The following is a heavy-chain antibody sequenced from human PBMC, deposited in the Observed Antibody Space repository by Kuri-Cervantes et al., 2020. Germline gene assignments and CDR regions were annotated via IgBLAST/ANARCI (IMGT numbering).Heavy chain of an antibody. CDR2: IYSGGST. Sequence: GESLKISCAASTFTFSKYWMTWVRQAPGKGLEWVSVIYSGGSTYYADSVKGRFTISRDNSKTTLYLQMSSLRAEDAAVYYCAKNGGTGTAFYDYWGQGALVTVSS. CDR3: AKNGGTGTAFYDY. D-gene: IGHD2/OR15-2a*01. V-gene: IGHV3-53*01. CDR1: TFTFSKYW. J-gene: IGHJ4*02.